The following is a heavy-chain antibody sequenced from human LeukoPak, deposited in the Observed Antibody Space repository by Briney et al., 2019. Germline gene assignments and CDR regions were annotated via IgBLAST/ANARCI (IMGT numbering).Heavy chain of an antibody. Sequence: PSETLSLTCTVSGGSISSYYWSWIRQPPGKGLEWIGYIYYSGSTNYNPSLKSRVTISVDTSKNQFSLKLSSVTAADTAVYYCAREGPGWGADYWGQGTLVTVSS. V-gene: IGHV4-59*01. J-gene: IGHJ4*02. CDR1: GGSISSYY. CDR2: IYYSGST. CDR3: AREGPGWGADY. D-gene: IGHD3-16*01.